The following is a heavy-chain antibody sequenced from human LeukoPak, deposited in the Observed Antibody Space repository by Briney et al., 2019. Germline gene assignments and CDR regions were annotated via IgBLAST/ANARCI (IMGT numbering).Heavy chain of an antibody. CDR3: ARVHAGQIFDY. CDR1: GGSIRSSLYS. V-gene: IGHV4-61*05. Sequence: PSETLSLTCTVSGGSIRSSLYSWGWIRQPPGKGLEWIGYIYYSGSTNYNPSLKSRVTISVDTSKNQFSLKLSSVTAADTAVYYCARVHAGQIFDYWGQGTLVTVSS. J-gene: IGHJ4*02. D-gene: IGHD1-1*01. CDR2: IYYSGST.